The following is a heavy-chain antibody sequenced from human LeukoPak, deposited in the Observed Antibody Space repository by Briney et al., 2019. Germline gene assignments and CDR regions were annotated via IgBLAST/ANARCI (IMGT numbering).Heavy chain of an antibody. CDR1: GYTFTGYY. CDR2: INPNSGGT. Sequence: ASVKVSCKASGYTFTGYYMHWVRQAPGQGLEWMGWINPNSGGTNYAQKFQGRVTMTRDTSISTAYMELSRLRSDDTAVYYCASLPFLEWLSEPDDAFDIWGQGTMVTVSS. V-gene: IGHV1-2*02. J-gene: IGHJ3*02. CDR3: ASLPFLEWLSEPDDAFDI. D-gene: IGHD3-3*01.